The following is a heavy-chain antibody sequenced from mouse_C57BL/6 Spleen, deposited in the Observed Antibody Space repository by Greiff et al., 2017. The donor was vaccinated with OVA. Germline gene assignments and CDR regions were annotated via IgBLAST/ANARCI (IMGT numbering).Heavy chain of an antibody. CDR1: GYTFTSYW. CDR3: ARRGFTTVVATRYFDV. D-gene: IGHD1-1*01. CDR2: IYPSDSET. V-gene: IGHV1-61*01. Sequence: QVQLQQPGAELVRPGSSVKLSCKASGYTFTSYWMDWVKQRPGQGLEWIGNIYPSDSETHYNHKFKDKATLTVDKSSSTAYMQLSSLTSEDSAVYYCARRGFTTVVATRYFDVWGTGTTVTVSS. J-gene: IGHJ1*03.